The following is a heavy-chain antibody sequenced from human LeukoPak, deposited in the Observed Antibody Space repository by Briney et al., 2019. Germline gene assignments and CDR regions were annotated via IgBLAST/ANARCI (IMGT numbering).Heavy chain of an antibody. J-gene: IGHJ4*02. CDR1: GYSFTTYW. CDR3: ARLGNFWSGFDY. V-gene: IGHV5-51*01. D-gene: IGHD3-3*01. CDR2: IYPGDSDT. Sequence: RGESLKISCKGSGYSFTTYWIGWVRQMPGKGLEWMGIIYPGDSDTRYSPSSQGQVTISVDKSISTAYLQWGSLKASDTAMYYCARLGNFWSGFDYWGQGTLVTVSS.